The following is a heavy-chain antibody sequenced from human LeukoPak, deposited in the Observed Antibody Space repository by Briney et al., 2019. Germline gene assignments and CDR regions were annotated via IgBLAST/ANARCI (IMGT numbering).Heavy chain of an antibody. CDR2: IYYSGST. V-gene: IGHV4-39*07. J-gene: IGHJ5*02. CDR1: GGSISSSSYY. CDR3: ARRRAGRGRSCSSTSCYPEPRNWFDP. Sequence: PSETLSLTCTVSGGSISSSSYYWGWIRQPPGKGLEWIGSIYYSGSTYYNPSLKSRVTISVDTSKNQFSLKLSSVTAADTAVYYCARRRAGRGRSCSSTSCYPEPRNWFDPWGQGTLVTVSS. D-gene: IGHD2-2*01.